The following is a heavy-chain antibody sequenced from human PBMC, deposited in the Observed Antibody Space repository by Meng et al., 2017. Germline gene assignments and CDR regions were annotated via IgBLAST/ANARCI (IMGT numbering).Heavy chain of an antibody. CDR2: INPSGGST. Sequence: ASVKVSCKASGYTFTSYYMHWVRQAPGQGLECMGIINPSGGSTSYAQKFQGRVTMTRDTSTSTVYMELSSLRSEDTAVYYCARTPSRRYYYGSETPRKYYYYYGMDVWGQGTTVTVSS. D-gene: IGHD3-10*01. J-gene: IGHJ6*02. V-gene: IGHV1-46*01. CDR3: ARTPSRRYYYGSETPRKYYYYYGMDV. CDR1: GYTFTSYY.